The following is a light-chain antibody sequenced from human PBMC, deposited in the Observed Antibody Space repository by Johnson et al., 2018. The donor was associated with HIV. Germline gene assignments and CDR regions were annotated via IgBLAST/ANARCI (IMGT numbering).Light chain of an antibody. CDR3: GTWDSNLRCGLYV. CDR2: DNN. V-gene: IGLV1-51*01. CDR1: SSNIGNNY. Sequence: QSVLTQPPSVSAAPGQKVTISCSGSSSNIGNNYVSWYQHLPGTAPQLLIYDNNKRPSGIPDRFSGSKSGTSATLGITGLQTGDKADYYCGTWDSNLRCGLYVFGSGTRVTVL. J-gene: IGLJ1*01.